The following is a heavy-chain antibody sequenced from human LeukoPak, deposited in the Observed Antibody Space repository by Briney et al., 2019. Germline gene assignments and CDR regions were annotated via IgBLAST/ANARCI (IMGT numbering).Heavy chain of an antibody. D-gene: IGHD2-8*01. CDR1: GFTFSTYV. V-gene: IGHV3-33*01. CDR2: IWEDGNNK. J-gene: IGHJ5*02. CDR3: ARDNGEWRLNWFDH. Sequence: GGSLRLSCAASGFTFSTYVMHWVRQAPGKGLDWVALIWEDGNNKYYADSVKGRFTISRDNSKNTLYLQMNRLRAEDTAVYYCARDNGEWRLNWFDHWGQGTLVTVSS.